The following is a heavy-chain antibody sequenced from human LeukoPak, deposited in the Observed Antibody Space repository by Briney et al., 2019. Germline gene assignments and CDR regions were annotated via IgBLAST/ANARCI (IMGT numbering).Heavy chain of an antibody. Sequence: ASVKVSCKASGYTFSSSGMYWVRQAPGQGLEWMGWFNAANGNTKYSQRFQGRVTITRDTSASTVYMELSSLRSEDTALYYCARDWYYGSGSYSGDYWGQGTLVTVSS. CDR1: GYTFSSSG. CDR2: FNAANGNT. D-gene: IGHD3-10*01. J-gene: IGHJ4*02. CDR3: ARDWYYGSGSYSGDY. V-gene: IGHV1-3*01.